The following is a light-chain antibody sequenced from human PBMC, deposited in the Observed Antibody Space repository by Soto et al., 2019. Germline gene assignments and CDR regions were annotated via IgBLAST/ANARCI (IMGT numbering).Light chain of an antibody. J-gene: IGKJ1*01. CDR1: QSVSRN. Sequence: EIVMTQSPATLSVSPGERATLSCRASQSVSRNVAWYQQKPGQAPRLLIHDASTRATGISVRFSGSGSGTEFTLTIRSLQSEDFAVYYCQQYNNWLWTVGQWTKVEIK. V-gene: IGKV3-15*01. CDR3: QQYNNWLWT. CDR2: DAS.